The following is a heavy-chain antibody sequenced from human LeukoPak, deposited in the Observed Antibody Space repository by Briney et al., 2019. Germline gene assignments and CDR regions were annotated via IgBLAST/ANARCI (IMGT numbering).Heavy chain of an antibody. V-gene: IGHV4-4*08. CDR3: ARNFPGRTEDV. Sequence: SETLSLTCTVSGASISSYYWTWIRQPPGKGLVWIGYIFNTGSTNYNPSLKSRVIISVDTSKNQFSLKVYSVTTADTAVYYCARNFPGRTEDVWGTGTSVTVSS. CDR2: IFNTGST. CDR1: GASISSYY. J-gene: IGHJ6*04.